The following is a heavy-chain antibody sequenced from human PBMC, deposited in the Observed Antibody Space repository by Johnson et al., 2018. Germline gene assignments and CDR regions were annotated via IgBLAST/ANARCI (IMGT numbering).Heavy chain of an antibody. CDR2: INPSGGST. CDR1: GYTFTSYY. Sequence: PGASVKVSCKASGYTFTSYYMHWVRQAPGQGLEWMGLINPSGGSTSSAQKFQGRVTMTRDTSTRTVSMEWSSLRSEDTAVYYGARDGGVGATGLFDIWGQGTMVTVSS. J-gene: IGHJ3*02. CDR3: ARDGGVGATGLFDI. D-gene: IGHD1-26*01. V-gene: IGHV1-46*01.